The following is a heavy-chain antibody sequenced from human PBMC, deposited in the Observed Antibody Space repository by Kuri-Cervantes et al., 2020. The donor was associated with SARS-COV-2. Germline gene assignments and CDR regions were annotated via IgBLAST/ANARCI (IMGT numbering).Heavy chain of an antibody. V-gene: IGHV4-59*01. D-gene: IGHD4-17*01. CDR2: IYYSGST. CDR3: ARGASYGDFDY. CDR1: GGSISSYY. Sequence: GSLRLSCTVSGGSISSYYWSWIRQPPGKGLEWIGYIYYSGSTNYNPSLKSRVTISVDTSKNQFSLKLSSVTAADTAVYYCARGASYGDFDYWGQGTLVTVS. J-gene: IGHJ4*02.